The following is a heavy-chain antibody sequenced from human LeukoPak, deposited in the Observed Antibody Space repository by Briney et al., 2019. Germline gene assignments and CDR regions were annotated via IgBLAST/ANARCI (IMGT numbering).Heavy chain of an antibody. Sequence: SGPALVKPTQTLTLTCTFSGFSLSTSGMCVSWIRQPPGKALEWLARIGWDDDKYYSTSLKTRLTISKDTSKNQVVLTMTNMDPVDTATYYCARTQGVDYYDSSGYYYTFDYWGQGTLVTVTS. CDR2: IGWDDDK. CDR1: GFSLSTSGMC. D-gene: IGHD3-22*01. CDR3: ARTQGVDYYDSSGYYYTFDY. J-gene: IGHJ4*02. V-gene: IGHV2-70*11.